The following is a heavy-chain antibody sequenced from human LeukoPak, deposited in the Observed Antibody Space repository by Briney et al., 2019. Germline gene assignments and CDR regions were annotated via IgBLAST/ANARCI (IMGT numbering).Heavy chain of an antibody. D-gene: IGHD1-14*01. Sequence: PSETLSLICTVSGDSVTNDFFWGWVRQPPGKELEWIGSFCLGRDTYYRPSLKSRVTISVDTSKNQFSLNLNSVTAADTAVYYCARWASISREPGGFFDHWGQGTLVTVSS. CDR1: GDSVTNDFF. CDR2: FCLGRDT. V-gene: IGHV4-38-2*02. J-gene: IGHJ4*02. CDR3: ARWASISREPGGFFDH.